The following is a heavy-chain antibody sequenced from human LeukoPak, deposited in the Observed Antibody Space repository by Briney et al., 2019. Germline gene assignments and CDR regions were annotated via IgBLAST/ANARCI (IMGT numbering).Heavy chain of an antibody. J-gene: IGHJ4*02. CDR3: ARAAQGIAAAGRGLDY. D-gene: IGHD6-13*01. Sequence: ASVKVSCKASGGTFSSYAISWVRQAPGQGLEWMERIIPILGIANYAQKFQGRVTITADKSTSTAYMELSSLRSEDTAVYYCARAAQGIAAAGRGLDYWGQGTLVTVSS. CDR2: IIPILGIA. CDR1: GGTFSSYA. V-gene: IGHV1-69*04.